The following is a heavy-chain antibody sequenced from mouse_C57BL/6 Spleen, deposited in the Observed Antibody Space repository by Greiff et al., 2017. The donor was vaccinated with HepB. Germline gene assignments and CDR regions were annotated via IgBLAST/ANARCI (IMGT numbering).Heavy chain of an antibody. CDR2: ISYDGSN. CDR3: ARVTMVTTNYAMDY. J-gene: IGHJ4*01. V-gene: IGHV3-6*01. Sequence: DVQLVESGPGLVKPSQSLSLTCSVTGYSITSGYYWNWIRQFPGNKLEWMGYISYDGSNNYNPSLKNRISITSDTSKNQFFLKLNSVTTEDTATYYCARVTMVTTNYAMDYWGQGTSVTVSS. D-gene: IGHD2-1*01. CDR1: GYSITSGYY.